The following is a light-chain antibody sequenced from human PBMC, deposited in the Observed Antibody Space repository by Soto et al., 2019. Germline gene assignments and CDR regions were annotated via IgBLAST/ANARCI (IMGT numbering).Light chain of an antibody. J-gene: IGKJ1*01. CDR2: GAS. V-gene: IGKV3-20*01. Sequence: EIVLTQSPGTLSLSPGEDATLSWRASQSVSSSYLAWYQQKPGQAPRLLIYGASSRATGIPDRFSGSGSGTDFTLTISRLEPEDFAVYYCQQYGSSGTFGQGTKVDIK. CDR1: QSVSSSY. CDR3: QQYGSSGT.